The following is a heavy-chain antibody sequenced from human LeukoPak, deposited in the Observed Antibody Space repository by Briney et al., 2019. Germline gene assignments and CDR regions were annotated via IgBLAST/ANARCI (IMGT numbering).Heavy chain of an antibody. Sequence: PSDTLSLTCSVSGEPISSSSYYCGWIRQPPGKGLEWIGTIYYSGNTYYNPSLKSRVTISVDTSKNQFSLKLSSVTAADTSVYYCARQSSSYYGDFRHWGQGTLVTVSS. CDR3: ARQSSSYYGDFRH. V-gene: IGHV4-39*01. CDR2: IYYSGNT. CDR1: GEPISSSSYY. J-gene: IGHJ4*02. D-gene: IGHD3-22*01.